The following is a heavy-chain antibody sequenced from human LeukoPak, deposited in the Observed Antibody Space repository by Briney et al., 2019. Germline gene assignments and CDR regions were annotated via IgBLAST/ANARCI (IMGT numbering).Heavy chain of an antibody. CDR3: AKDTDNYHFDY. CDR2: INTDGTGT. Sequence: GGSLRLSCAASGFTFSSYWMHWVRQVPGKGLVWVSRINTDGTGTNHADSVKGRFAISRDNAKNSLYLQMKSLRAKDTAVYYCAKDTDNYHFDYWGQGTLVTVSS. D-gene: IGHD5-24*01. V-gene: IGHV3-74*01. CDR1: GFTFSSYW. J-gene: IGHJ4*02.